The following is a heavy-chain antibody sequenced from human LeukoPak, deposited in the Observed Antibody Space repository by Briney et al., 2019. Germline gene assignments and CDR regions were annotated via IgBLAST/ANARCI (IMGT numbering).Heavy chain of an antibody. CDR3: ARATTVVTPPQGDY. J-gene: IGHJ4*02. D-gene: IGHD4-23*01. CDR2: ISAYNGNT. CDR1: GYTFTSYG. V-gene: IGHV1-18*01. Sequence: WASVKVSCKASGYTFTSYGISWVRQAPGQGLEWMGWISAYNGNTNYAQKLQGRVTMTTDTSTSTAHMELRSLRSDDTAVYYCARATTVVTPPQGDYWGQGTLVTVSS.